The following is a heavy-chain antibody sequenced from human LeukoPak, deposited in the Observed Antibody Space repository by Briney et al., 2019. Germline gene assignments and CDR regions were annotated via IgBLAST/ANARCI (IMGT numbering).Heavy chain of an antibody. CDR1: GFTFGSYA. V-gene: IGHV3-15*01. Sequence: GESLRLSCAASGFTFGSYAMTWVRQAPGKGLEWVGRIKSKTDGGTTDYAAPVKGRFTISRDDSKNTLYLQMNSLKTEDTAVYYCTTDPQAAPPPIYYGMDVWGQGTTATVSS. D-gene: IGHD6-13*01. CDR2: IKSKTDGGTT. CDR3: TTDPQAAPPPIYYGMDV. J-gene: IGHJ6*02.